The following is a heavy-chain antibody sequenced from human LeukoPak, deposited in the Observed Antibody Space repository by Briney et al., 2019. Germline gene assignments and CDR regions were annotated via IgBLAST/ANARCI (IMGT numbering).Heavy chain of an antibody. CDR3: ARHPQSPYYDSHFDY. J-gene: IGHJ4*02. D-gene: IGHD3-22*01. CDR1: GGSISSYY. V-gene: IGHV4-59*08. CDR2: IYYSGST. Sequence: PSETLSLTCTVSGGSISSYYWSWIRQPPGKGLEWIGYIYYSGSTNYNPSLKSRVTISVDTSKNQFSLKLSSATAADTVVYYCARHPQSPYYDSHFDYWGQGTLVTVSS.